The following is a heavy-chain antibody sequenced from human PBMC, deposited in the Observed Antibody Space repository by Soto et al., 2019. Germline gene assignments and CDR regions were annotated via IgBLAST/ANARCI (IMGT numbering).Heavy chain of an antibody. CDR3: ARVTTSYCSGGSCYSGWFDP. Sequence: QVPLVQSGAEVKKPGASVKVSCKASGYTFTSYGISWVRQAPGQGLEWMGWISAYNGNTNYAQKLQGRVTMTTDTSTSTAYMELRSLRSDDTAVYYCARVTTSYCSGGSCYSGWFDPWGQGTLVTVSS. J-gene: IGHJ5*02. CDR2: ISAYNGNT. D-gene: IGHD2-15*01. CDR1: GYTFTSYG. V-gene: IGHV1-18*01.